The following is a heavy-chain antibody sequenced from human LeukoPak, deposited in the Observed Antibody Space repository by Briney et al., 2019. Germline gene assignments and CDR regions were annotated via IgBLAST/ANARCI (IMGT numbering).Heavy chain of an antibody. J-gene: IGHJ4*02. V-gene: IGHV3-21*01. CDR3: ARGFSSLFDY. CDR2: ISSISSYI. D-gene: IGHD6-13*01. Sequence: PGGSLRLSCAASGFTFSSYSMNWVRQAPGQGLEWVSSISSISSYIYYADSVKGRFTISRDNAKNSLYLQMNSLRAEDTAVYYCARGFSSLFDYWGQGTLVTVSS. CDR1: GFTFSSYS.